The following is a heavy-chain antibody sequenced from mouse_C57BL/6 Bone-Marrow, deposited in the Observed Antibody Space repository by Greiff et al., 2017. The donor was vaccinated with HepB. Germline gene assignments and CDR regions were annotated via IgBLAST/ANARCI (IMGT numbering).Heavy chain of an antibody. J-gene: IGHJ2*01. D-gene: IGHD2-12*01. CDR3: ANFYEFDY. CDR2: INPSSGYT. CDR1: GYTFTSYT. V-gene: IGHV1-4*01. Sequence: VQLVESGAELARPGASVKMSCKASGYTFTSYTMHWVKQRPGQGLEWIGYINPSSGYTKYNQKFKDKATLTADKSSSTAYMQLSSLTSEDSAVYYCANFYEFDYWGQGTTLTVSS.